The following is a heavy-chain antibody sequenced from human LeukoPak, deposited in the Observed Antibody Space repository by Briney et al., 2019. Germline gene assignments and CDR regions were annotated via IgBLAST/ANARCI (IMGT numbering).Heavy chain of an antibody. CDR2: IIPIFGTA. CDR1: GGTFISYA. V-gene: IGHV1-69*01. D-gene: IGHD3-22*01. J-gene: IGHJ4*02. CDR3: ARVIIVRTRPLDYYDSSGHFDY. Sequence: SVKVSCKASGGTFISYAISWVRQAPGQGLEWMGGIIPIFGTANYAQKFQGRVTITADESTSTAYMELSSLRSEDTAVYYCARVIIVRTRPLDYYDSSGHFDYWGQGTLVTVSS.